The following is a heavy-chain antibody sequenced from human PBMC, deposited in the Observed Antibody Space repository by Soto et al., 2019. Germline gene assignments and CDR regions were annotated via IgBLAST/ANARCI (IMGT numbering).Heavy chain of an antibody. V-gene: IGHV3-30-3*01. Sequence: QVQLVESGGGVVQPGRSLRLSCAASGFTFSSYAMHWVQAPGKGLEWVAVISYDGSNKYYADSVKGRFTISRDNSKNTLYLQMNSLRAEDTAVYYCARLYSGYDPGVNYWGQETLVTVSS. CDR1: GFTFSSYA. CDR3: ARLYSGYDPGVNY. J-gene: IGHJ4*02. CDR2: ISYDGSNK. D-gene: IGHD5-12*01.